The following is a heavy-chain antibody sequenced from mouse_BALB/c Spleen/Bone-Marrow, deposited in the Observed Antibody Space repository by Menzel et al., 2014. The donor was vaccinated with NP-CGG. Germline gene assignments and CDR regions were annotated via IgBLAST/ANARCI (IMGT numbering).Heavy chain of an antibody. V-gene: IGHV1S29*02. CDR1: GYTFTDYN. Sequence: VHLQQPGPELVKPGASVKISCKASGYTFTDYNMHWVKRSHGKSLEWIGYIYPYNGGAGYNQKFKSKATLTVDNSSSTAYMELRSLTSDDSAVYYCARSYGNYDAWFAHWGQGTLVTVSA. J-gene: IGHJ3*01. D-gene: IGHD2-1*01. CDR2: IYPYNGGA. CDR3: ARSYGNYDAWFAH.